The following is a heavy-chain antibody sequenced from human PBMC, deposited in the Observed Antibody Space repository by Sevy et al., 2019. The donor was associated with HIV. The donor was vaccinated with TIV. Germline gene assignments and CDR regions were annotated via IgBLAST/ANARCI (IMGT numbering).Heavy chain of an antibody. V-gene: IGHV7-4-1*02. CDR3: ARAPPATSFLVPRGFQH. D-gene: IGHD6-13*01. CDR1: GYSFTSYV. Sequence: ASVKVSCKASGYSFTSYVMNWVRQAPGQGLEWMGWIDTNTGNPTYAQAFTGRFVFSLDTSVSTAYLQISSLKAEDTAVYSCARAPPATSFLVPRGFQHWGQSTLVTVSS. CDR2: IDTNTGNP. J-gene: IGHJ1*01.